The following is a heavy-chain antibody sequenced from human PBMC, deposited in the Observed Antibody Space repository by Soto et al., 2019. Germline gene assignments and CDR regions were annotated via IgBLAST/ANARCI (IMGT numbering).Heavy chain of an antibody. V-gene: IGHV1-69*13. Sequence: ASVKVSCKASGGTFSSYAISWVRQAPGQGLEWMGGIIPIFGTANYAQKFQGRVTITADESTSTAYMELSSLRSEDTAVYYCARDLQPLGDYEFMWGQGTLVTVSS. CDR1: GGTFSSYA. CDR3: ARDLQPLGDYEFM. J-gene: IGHJ4*02. D-gene: IGHD4-17*01. CDR2: IIPIFGTA.